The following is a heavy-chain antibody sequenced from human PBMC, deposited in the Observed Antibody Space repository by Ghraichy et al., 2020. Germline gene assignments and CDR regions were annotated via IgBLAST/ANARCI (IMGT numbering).Heavy chain of an antibody. D-gene: IGHD1-7*01. CDR1: GFTFSSYS. V-gene: IGHV3-21*01. Sequence: GGSLRLSCAASGFTFSSYSMNWVRQAPGKGLEWVSSISSSSSYIYYADSVKGRFTISRDNAKNSLYLQMNSLRAEDTAVYYCARALDPSITGTDYYGMDVWGQGTTVTVSS. J-gene: IGHJ6*02. CDR2: ISSSSSYI. CDR3: ARALDPSITGTDYYGMDV.